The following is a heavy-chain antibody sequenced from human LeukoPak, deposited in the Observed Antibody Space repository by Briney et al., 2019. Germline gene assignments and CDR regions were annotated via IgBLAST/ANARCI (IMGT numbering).Heavy chain of an antibody. CDR3: ARVPSSRAPFDY. CDR1: GGSISGYY. CDR2: IYASGST. J-gene: IGHJ4*02. Sequence: SETLSLTCTVSGGSISGYYWSWIRQPAGKGLEWIGRIYASGSTNYNPSLKSRVTMSVDTSNNQFSLKLNSVTAADTAVYYCARVPSSRAPFDYWGQGTLVTVSS. V-gene: IGHV4-4*07. D-gene: IGHD2-2*01.